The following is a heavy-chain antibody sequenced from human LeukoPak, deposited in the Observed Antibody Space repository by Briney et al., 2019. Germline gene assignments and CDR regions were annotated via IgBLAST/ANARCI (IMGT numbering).Heavy chain of an antibody. V-gene: IGHV1-2*02. CDR3: ARDFSSVGATGPIDY. J-gene: IGHJ4*02. CDR1: GYTFTGYY. D-gene: IGHD1-26*01. Sequence: ASVKVSCKASGYTFTGYYMHWVRQAPGQGLEWMGWINPNSGSTNYAQKFQGRVTMTRDTSISTAYMELSRLRSDDTAVYYCARDFSSVGATGPIDYWGQGTLVTVSS. CDR2: INPNSGST.